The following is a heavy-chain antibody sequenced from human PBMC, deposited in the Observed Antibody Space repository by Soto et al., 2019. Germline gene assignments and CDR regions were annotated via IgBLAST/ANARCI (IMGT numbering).Heavy chain of an antibody. J-gene: IGHJ2*01. D-gene: IGHD3-22*01. CDR3: ARAGDYYDSSGYPRAFYFDL. Sequence: GASVKVSCKTSGFTFSTSAVHWVRQARGHRLQWKGWIDVGSGNANYAQMLQERVSMTRDTSISTAYMELSRLRSDDTAVYYCARAGDYYDSSGYPRAFYFDLWGRGTLVTV. CDR2: IDVGSGNA. V-gene: IGHV1-58*01. CDR1: GFTFSTSA.